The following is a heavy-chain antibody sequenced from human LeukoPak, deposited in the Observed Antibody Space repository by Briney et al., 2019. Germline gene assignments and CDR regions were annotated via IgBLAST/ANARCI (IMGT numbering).Heavy chain of an antibody. CDR2: INPNSGGT. D-gene: IGHD3-10*01. J-gene: IGHJ3*02. CDR1: GYTFTGYY. CDR3: ARFASGGYGSGSKGDAFDI. V-gene: IGHV1-2*02. Sequence: ASVKVSCKASGYTFTGYYMHWVRQAPGQGLEWMGWINPNSGGTNYAQKFQGRVTMTRDTSISTAYMELSRLRSDDTAVYYCARFASGGYGSGSKGDAFDIWGQGTMVTVSS.